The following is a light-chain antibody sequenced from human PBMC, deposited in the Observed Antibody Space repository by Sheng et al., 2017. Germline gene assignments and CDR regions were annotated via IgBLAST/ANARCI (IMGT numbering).Light chain of an antibody. J-gene: IGKJ1*01. V-gene: IGKV3-15*01. CDR1: QTVLSN. CDR2: AAS. CDR3: QQYNDWPRT. Sequence: EVVMTQFPATLSVSPGERATLSCRTSQTVLSNLAWYQQQPGQAPRLLIHAASTRAPGIPARFSGSGSGTEFTLTISGLQSEDFAIYYCQQYNDWPRTFGQGTKVEIK.